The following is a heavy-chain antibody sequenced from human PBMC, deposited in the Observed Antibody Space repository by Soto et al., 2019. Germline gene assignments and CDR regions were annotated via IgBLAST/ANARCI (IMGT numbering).Heavy chain of an antibody. V-gene: IGHV4-59*01. D-gene: IGHD2-2*01. J-gene: IGHJ4*02. CDR2: VYYSGTT. CDR1: GGSINSYY. Sequence: QVQLQESGPGLVKPSETLSLTCTVSGGSINSYYWRWIRQSPGKGLEWIGYVYYSGTTYYNPSLQSRVTISVDTSKKQFSLKVRSVTAADTAIYFCARAGSTWRYFFEYWGQGSLVTVSS. CDR3: ARAGSTWRYFFEY.